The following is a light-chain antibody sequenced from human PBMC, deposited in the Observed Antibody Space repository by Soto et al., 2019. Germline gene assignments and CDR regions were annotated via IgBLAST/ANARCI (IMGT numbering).Light chain of an antibody. Sequence: QSALTQPRSVSGSPGQSVTISCTGTSSDVGRYDYVSWYQQHPGKAPKLIIYDVTERPAGVPDRFSGSKSGNTASLTISGLQAEDEADYSCCSFAGSFSYVFGGGTKLPVL. V-gene: IGLV2-11*01. CDR2: DVT. J-gene: IGLJ1*01. CDR1: SSDVGRYDY. CDR3: CSFAGSFSYV.